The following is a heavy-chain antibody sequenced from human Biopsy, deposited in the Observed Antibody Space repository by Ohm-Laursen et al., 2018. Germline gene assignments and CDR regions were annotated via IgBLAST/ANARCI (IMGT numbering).Heavy chain of an antibody. J-gene: IGHJ2*01. D-gene: IGHD3-22*01. CDR1: NGSFSTDY. CDR3: ARDRGYYSDRTVPGYFDL. CDR2: INHSGIT. Sequence: SDTLSLTCVISNGSFSTDYWSWLRQSPGKGLEWIGEINHSGITDYTPSLESRVTMSVDTSKMQFSLTLQSVTAADTAIYYCARDRGYYSDRTVPGYFDLWGRGTLVTVSS. V-gene: IGHV4-34*01.